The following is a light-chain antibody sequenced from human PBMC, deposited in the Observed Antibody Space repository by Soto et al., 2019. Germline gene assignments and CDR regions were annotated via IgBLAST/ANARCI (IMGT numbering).Light chain of an antibody. V-gene: IGLV2-14*01. J-gene: IGLJ1*01. CDR1: NSDVGSYNR. Sequence: QSALTQPASVSGSPGQSITISCTGTNSDVGSYNRVSWYQQPPGTAPKLMIYDVNNRPSGVSYRFSGSKSGNTASLTISGLQDEDEADYYCNSYTTSETYVFGTGTKVTVL. CDR3: NSYTTSETYV. CDR2: DVN.